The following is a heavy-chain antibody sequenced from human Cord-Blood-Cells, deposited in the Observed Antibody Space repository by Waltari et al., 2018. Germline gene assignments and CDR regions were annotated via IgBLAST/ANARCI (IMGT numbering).Heavy chain of an antibody. J-gene: IGHJ4*02. CDR2: IYSGGST. CDR1: GFTVGGNY. D-gene: IGHD1-26*01. V-gene: IGHV3-53*01. Sequence: EVQLVESGGGLIQPGGSLRLSCAASGFTVGGNYRSWVRPAPGKGLEWVSVIYSGGSTYYADSVKGRFTISRDNSKNTLYLQMNSLRAEDTAVYYCAREFYSGSYYFDYWGQGTLVTVSS. CDR3: AREFYSGSYYFDY.